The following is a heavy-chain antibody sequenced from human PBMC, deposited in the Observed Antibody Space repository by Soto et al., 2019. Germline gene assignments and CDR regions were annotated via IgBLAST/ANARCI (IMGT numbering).Heavy chain of an antibody. D-gene: IGHD6-13*01. J-gene: IGHJ4*02. V-gene: IGHV1-18*01. CDR2: ISAYNGNT. CDR1: GYTFTSYG. Sequence: QVQLVQSGAEVKKPGASVKVSCKASGYTFTSYGISWVRQAPGQGLEWMGWISAYNGNTNYAQKLQGRVTMTTDTSTSTAYMELRSLRSDDTALYYCARDLSLFIAAAGPQGDCWGQGTRVTVSS. CDR3: ARDLSLFIAAAGPQGDC.